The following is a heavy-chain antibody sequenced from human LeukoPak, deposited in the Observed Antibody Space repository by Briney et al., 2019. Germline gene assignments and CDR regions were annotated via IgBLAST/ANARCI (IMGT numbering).Heavy chain of an antibody. CDR2: ISGYNGDT. CDR1: GYSFTSYG. Sequence: ASVKVSCEASGYSFTSYGISWVRQAPEQGLEWMGWISGYNGDTNYAQKLQGRVTMTTDTSTSTAYIELRSLRSDDTAVYYCASSCSSTSCPANDAFDIWGQGTMVTVSS. V-gene: IGHV1-18*01. J-gene: IGHJ3*02. D-gene: IGHD2-2*01. CDR3: ASSCSSTSCPANDAFDI.